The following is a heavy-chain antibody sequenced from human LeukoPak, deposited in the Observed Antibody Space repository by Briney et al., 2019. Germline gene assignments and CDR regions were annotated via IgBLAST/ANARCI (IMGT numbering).Heavy chain of an antibody. Sequence: GGSLRLSCAASGFTFSDYYMSWIRQAPGKGPEWVSYISSSSSYTNYADSVKGRFTISRDNAKNSLYLQMNSLRAEDTAVYYCARAGGAGSGNFVDYYYYYGMDVWGKGTTVTVSS. J-gene: IGHJ6*04. CDR2: ISSSSSYT. CDR3: ARAGGAGSGNFVDYYYYYGMDV. V-gene: IGHV3-11*06. D-gene: IGHD3-10*01. CDR1: GFTFSDYY.